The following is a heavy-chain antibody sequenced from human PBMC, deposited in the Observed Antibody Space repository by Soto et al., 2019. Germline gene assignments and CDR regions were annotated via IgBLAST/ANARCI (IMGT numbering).Heavy chain of an antibody. CDR2: ISYDGSNK. V-gene: IGHV3-30*18. J-gene: IGHJ4*02. CDR1: GFTFSSYG. D-gene: IGHD3-22*01. Sequence: QVQLVESGGGVVQPGRSLRLSCAASGFTFSSYGMHWVRQAPGKGLEWVAVISYDGSNKYYADSVKGRFTISRDNSKNTLYLQMNSLRAEDTAVYYCAKETSYYDSSGYYSYFDYWGQGTLVTVSS. CDR3: AKETSYYDSSGYYSYFDY.